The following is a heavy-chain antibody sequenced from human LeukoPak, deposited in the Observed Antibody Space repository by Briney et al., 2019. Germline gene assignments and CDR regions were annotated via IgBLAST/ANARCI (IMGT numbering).Heavy chain of an antibody. CDR3: AREIGEFDY. J-gene: IGHJ4*02. CDR1: GFTFSSYA. V-gene: IGHV3-23*01. Sequence: GGSLRLSCAASGFTFSSYAMSWVRQAPGKGLEWVSSISDSGGSTYYADSVKGRFTISRDNSKNPLYLQMNGLRAEDTAIYYCAREIGEFDYWGQGTLVTASS. CDR2: ISDSGGST. D-gene: IGHD2/OR15-2a*01.